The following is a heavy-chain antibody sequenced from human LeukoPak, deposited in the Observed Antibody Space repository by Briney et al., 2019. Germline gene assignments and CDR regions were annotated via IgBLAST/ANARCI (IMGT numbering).Heavy chain of an antibody. D-gene: IGHD4-11*01. CDR3: ARDYSNYYYYGMDV. J-gene: IGHJ6*02. CDR2: ISHAGST. Sequence: SETLSLTCTVSGDSISSNNWWNWVRQPPGKGLDWIGEISHAGSTKYNPSLKNRVTISKDDSKNQFSLKLNSVTAADTAVYYCARDYSNYYYYGMDVWGQGTTVTVSS. V-gene: IGHV4-4*02. CDR1: GDSISSNNW.